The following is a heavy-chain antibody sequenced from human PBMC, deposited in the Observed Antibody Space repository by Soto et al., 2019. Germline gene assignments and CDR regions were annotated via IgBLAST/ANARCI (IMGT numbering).Heavy chain of an antibody. CDR1: GFTFSSYG. J-gene: IGHJ3*02. CDR2: ISYDGSNK. Sequence: PGGSLRLSCAASGFTFSSYGMHWVRQAPGKGLEWVAVISYDGSNKYYADSVKGRFTISRDNSKNTLYLQMNSPRAEDTAVYYCAKEMFDSSSWYGAFDIWGQGTMVTVSS. V-gene: IGHV3-30*18. CDR3: AKEMFDSSSWYGAFDI. D-gene: IGHD6-13*01.